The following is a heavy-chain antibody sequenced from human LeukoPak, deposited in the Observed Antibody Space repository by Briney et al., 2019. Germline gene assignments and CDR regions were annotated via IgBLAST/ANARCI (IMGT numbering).Heavy chain of an antibody. CDR3: AKDNTRYCSSTSCYMPDY. V-gene: IGHV3-30*02. Sequence: PGGSLRLSCAASGFTFSSYGMHWVRQAPGKGLEWVAFIRYDGSNKYYADSVKGRFTISRDNSKNTLYLQMNSLRAEDTAVYYCAKDNTRYCSSTSCYMPDYWGQGTLVTVSS. CDR1: GFTFSSYG. CDR2: IRYDGSNK. D-gene: IGHD2-2*02. J-gene: IGHJ4*02.